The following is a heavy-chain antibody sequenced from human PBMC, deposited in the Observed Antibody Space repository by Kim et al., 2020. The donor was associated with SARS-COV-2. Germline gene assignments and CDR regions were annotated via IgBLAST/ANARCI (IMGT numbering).Heavy chain of an antibody. V-gene: IGHV5-10-1*01. CDR2: IDPSDSSP. Sequence: GESLKISCKGSGYTFTNNWITWVRQMPGTGLEWMGRIDPSDSSPIYSPSFLGHVTFSADKSINTAYLQWSSLKASDTAMYYCVRGHGWFDYWGQGTLLTV. J-gene: IGHJ4*02. CDR1: GYTFTNNW. CDR3: VRGHGWFDY.